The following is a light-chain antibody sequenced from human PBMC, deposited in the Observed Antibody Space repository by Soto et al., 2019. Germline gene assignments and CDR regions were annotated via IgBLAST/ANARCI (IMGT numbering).Light chain of an antibody. V-gene: IGKV3-20*01. J-gene: IGKJ1*01. CDR2: GAS. Sequence: EIALTQSQGHLSVSPGERATLSCRASQSVSRSYLAWYQQKPGQAPRLLIYGASSRATGIPDRFSGSGSATDFTLTISRLEPEDFAVYDCQQYGSSRTFGQGTKVDIK. CDR3: QQYGSSRT. CDR1: QSVSRSY.